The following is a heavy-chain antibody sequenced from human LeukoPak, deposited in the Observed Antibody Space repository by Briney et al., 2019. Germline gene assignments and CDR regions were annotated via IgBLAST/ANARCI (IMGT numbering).Heavy chain of an antibody. CDR1: GFTFSSYW. V-gene: IGHV3-74*01. CDR3: ARDPPIAAAGQSDY. D-gene: IGHD6-13*01. Sequence: GGSLRLSCAASGFTFSSYWMHWVRQAPGKGLVWVSRTNTDGSSTSYADSVKGRFTISRDNAKNTLYLQMNSLRAEDTAVYYCARDPPIAAAGQSDYWGQGTLVTVSS. J-gene: IGHJ4*02. CDR2: TNTDGSST.